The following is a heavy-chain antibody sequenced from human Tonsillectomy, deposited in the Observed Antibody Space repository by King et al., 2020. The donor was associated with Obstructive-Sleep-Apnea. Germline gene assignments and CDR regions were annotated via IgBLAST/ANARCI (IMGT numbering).Heavy chain of an antibody. CDR2: INPNSGGT. D-gene: IGHD6-19*01. CDR3: AREDGEIGVADSD. Sequence: VQLVQSGAEVKNPGASVKVSCKASGYTFTGYYMHWVRQAPGQGLEWMGWINPNSGGTNYAQKFQGRVTMTRDTFISTAYMELSRLRSDDTAVYYCAREDGEIGVADSDWGQGTLVTVSS. J-gene: IGHJ4*02. V-gene: IGHV1-2*02. CDR1: GYTFTGYY.